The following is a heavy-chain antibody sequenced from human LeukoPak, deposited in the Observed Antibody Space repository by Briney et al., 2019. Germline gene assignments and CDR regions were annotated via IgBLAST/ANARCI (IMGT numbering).Heavy chain of an antibody. V-gene: IGHV3-74*01. Sequence: GGSLRLSCAASGFTFSSYWMHWVRQAPGKGLVWVSRISTDGSTTTYADSVKGRFTISRDNAKKTLYLQMNSLRAEDTAVYYCSRRGIGARPFDYWGQGTLDTVSS. J-gene: IGHJ4*02. CDR2: ISTDGSTT. D-gene: IGHD6-6*01. CDR3: SRRGIGARPFDY. CDR1: GFTFSSYW.